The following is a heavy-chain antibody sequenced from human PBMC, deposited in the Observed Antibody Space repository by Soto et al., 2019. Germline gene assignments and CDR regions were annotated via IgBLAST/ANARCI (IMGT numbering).Heavy chain of an antibody. CDR3: ARRSTVTYDY. Sequence: LSLPCTVPGGSLTSNSYYWGWIRQPPGKGLEWIGSFYYSQSTYFNPSLKSRVTISVETSKNQYSLKLSAVTAADTAVYYCARRSTVTYDYWGQGILVTVSS. CDR2: FYYSQST. CDR1: GGSLTSNSYY. D-gene: IGHD4-17*01. V-gene: IGHV4-39*01. J-gene: IGHJ4*02.